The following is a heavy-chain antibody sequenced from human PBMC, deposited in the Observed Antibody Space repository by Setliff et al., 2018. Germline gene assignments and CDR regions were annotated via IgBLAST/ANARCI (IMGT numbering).Heavy chain of an antibody. D-gene: IGHD3-22*01. V-gene: IGHV3-7*01. CDR3: AREMLTVYYYDSSGYYPDDY. CDR1: GFSFRDSW. J-gene: IGHJ4*02. Sequence: GGSLRLSCAASGFSFRDSWMSWVRQAPGKGLEWVANINHDGIEKYYVDSVKDRFTISRDNAKNSLYLQMNSLRAEDTAVYYCAREMLTVYYYDSSGYYPDDYWGQGTLVTVSS. CDR2: INHDGIEK.